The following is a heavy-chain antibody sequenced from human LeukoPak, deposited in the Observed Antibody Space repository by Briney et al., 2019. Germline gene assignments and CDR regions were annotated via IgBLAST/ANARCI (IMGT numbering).Heavy chain of an antibody. J-gene: IGHJ5*02. V-gene: IGHV4-4*07. CDR1: GGSISSYY. CDR3: AREGLNMVRGVIPKEAWGWFDP. D-gene: IGHD3-10*01. Sequence: SETLSLTCTVSGGSISSYYWSWIRQPAGKGLEWIGRIYTSGNTNYNPSLKSRVTISVDTSKNQFSLKLSSMTAADTAVYYCAREGLNMVRGVIPKEAWGWFDPWGQGTLVTVSS. CDR2: IYTSGNT.